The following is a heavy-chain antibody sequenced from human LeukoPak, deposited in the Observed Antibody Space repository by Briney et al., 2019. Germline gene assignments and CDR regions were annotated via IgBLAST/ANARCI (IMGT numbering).Heavy chain of an antibody. J-gene: IGHJ4*02. V-gene: IGHV1-2*02. Sequence: ASVKVSCKSAGYTFTDYYLHWVRQAPGQGLEWMGWINPKSGGTNFAQKFQGRVTVTRDTSIRTAYMELSRLRSDDTAVYYCASGGDGYNPNKPFDYWGQGTLVTVSS. CDR2: INPKSGGT. CDR1: GYTFTDYY. CDR3: ASGGDGYNPNKPFDY. D-gene: IGHD5-24*01.